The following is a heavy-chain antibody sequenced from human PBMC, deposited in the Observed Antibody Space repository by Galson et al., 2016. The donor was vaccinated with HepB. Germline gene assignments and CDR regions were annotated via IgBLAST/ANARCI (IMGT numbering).Heavy chain of an antibody. CDR3: AIPRGYRYSMDV. CDR2: IYSGGSR. Sequence: SLRLSCAASGLTVSANYMSCVRQAPGKGLEWVSVIYSGGSRYYADFVKGRFTISRHNSNNTLYLQMNSLRPEDTAVYFCAIPRGYRYSMDVWGRGTTVTVSS. V-gene: IGHV3-53*04. J-gene: IGHJ6*02. CDR1: GLTVSANY. D-gene: IGHD5-18*01.